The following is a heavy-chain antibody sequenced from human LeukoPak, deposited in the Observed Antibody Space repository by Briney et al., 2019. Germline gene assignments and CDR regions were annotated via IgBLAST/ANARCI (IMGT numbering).Heavy chain of an antibody. CDR3: ARPGGPAAGNWYFDL. V-gene: IGHV3-53*01. Sequence: GGSLRLSCAASGSTVSSNYMSWVRQAPGKGLEWVSVIYSGGSTYYADSVKGRFTISRDNSKNTLYLQMNSLRAEDTAVYYCARPGGPAAGNWYFDLWGRGTLVTVSS. D-gene: IGHD6-13*01. J-gene: IGHJ2*01. CDR1: GSTVSSNY. CDR2: IYSGGST.